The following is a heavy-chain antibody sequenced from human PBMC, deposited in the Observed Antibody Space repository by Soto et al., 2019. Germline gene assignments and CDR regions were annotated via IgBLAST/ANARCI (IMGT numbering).Heavy chain of an antibody. Sequence: QVQLVQSGAEVKKPGSSVKVSCKASGGTFSSYAISWVRQAPGQGLEWMGGIIPIFGTANYAQKFQGRVTXXAXEXXSTAYMELSSLRSEDTAVYYCARDPKYSSGRFFQHWGQGTLVTVSS. CDR3: ARDPKYSSGRFFQH. CDR2: IIPIFGTA. J-gene: IGHJ1*01. D-gene: IGHD6-19*01. CDR1: GGTFSSYA. V-gene: IGHV1-69*12.